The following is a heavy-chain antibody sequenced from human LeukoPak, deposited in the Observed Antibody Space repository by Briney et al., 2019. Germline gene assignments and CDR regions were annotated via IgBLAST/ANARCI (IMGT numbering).Heavy chain of an antibody. CDR1: GGSISSGGYS. J-gene: IGHJ4*02. CDR2: IYHSGST. V-gene: IGHV4-30-2*01. D-gene: IGHD1-1*01. Sequence: PSQTLSLTCAVSGGSISSGGYSWSWIRQPPGKGLEWIGYIYHSGSTYYNPSLKSRVTISVDRSKNQFSLKLSSVTAADTAVYYCARREGTTGTTRGGAFDYWGQGTLVTVSS. CDR3: ARREGTTGTTRGGAFDY.